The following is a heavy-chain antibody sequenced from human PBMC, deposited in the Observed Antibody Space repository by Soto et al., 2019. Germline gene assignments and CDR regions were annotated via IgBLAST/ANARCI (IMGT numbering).Heavy chain of an antibody. D-gene: IGHD3-10*01. J-gene: IGHJ4*02. V-gene: IGHV1-69*13. CDR3: ARGTMVRGGSIIGFDY. CDR2: IIPIFGTA. CDR1: RATFSSYA. Sequence: AVKVSCKASRATFSSYAISWVRQAPGQGLEWMGGIIPIFGTANYAQKFQGRVTITADESTSTAYMELSSLRSEDAAVYYCARGTMVRGGSIIGFDYWGQGALVTVSS.